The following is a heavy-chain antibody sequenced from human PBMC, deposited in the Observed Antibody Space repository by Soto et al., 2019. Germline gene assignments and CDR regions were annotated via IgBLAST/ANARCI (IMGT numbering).Heavy chain of an antibody. CDR3: ARDSGYEGYFDY. Sequence: PSETLSLTCTVSGGSISSYYWSWIRQPPGKGLEWIGYIYYSGSTNYNPSLKSRVTISVDTSKNQFSLKLSSVTAADTAVYYCARDSGYEGYFDYWGQGTLVTVSS. CDR1: GGSISSYY. CDR2: IYYSGST. V-gene: IGHV4-59*01. J-gene: IGHJ4*02. D-gene: IGHD5-12*01.